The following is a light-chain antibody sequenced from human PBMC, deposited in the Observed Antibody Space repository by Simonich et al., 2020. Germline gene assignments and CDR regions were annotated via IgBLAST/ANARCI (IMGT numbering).Light chain of an antibody. CDR3: QSYDSSNWV. V-gene: IGLV6-57*03. J-gene: IGLJ3*02. CDR1: SGSIASNY. CDR2: EDN. Sequence: NFMLTQPHSVSESPGKTVTISCTRSSGSIASNYVQWYQQRPGSAPTTVIYEDNQRPSWVPDRFSGSIDSSSTSASLTISGQKTEDEADYYCQSYDSSNWVFGGGTKLTVL.